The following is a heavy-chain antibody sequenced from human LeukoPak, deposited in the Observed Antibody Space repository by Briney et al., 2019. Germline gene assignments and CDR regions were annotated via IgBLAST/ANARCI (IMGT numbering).Heavy chain of an antibody. J-gene: IGHJ6*03. CDR2: ISSNGGST. D-gene: IGHD5-12*01. Sequence: GGSLRLSCAASGFTFGSYAMHWVRQAPGKGLEYVSAISSNGGSTYYANSVKGRFTISRDNSKNTLYLQMGSLRAEDMAVYYCARDALVATAYYYYYYMDVWGKGTTVTVSS. CDR3: ARDALVATAYYYYYYMDV. V-gene: IGHV3-64*01. CDR1: GFTFGSYA.